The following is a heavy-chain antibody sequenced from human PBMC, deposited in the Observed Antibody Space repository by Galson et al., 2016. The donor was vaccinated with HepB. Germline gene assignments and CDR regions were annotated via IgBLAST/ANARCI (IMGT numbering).Heavy chain of an antibody. CDR3: AKSSSSLFEN. V-gene: IGHV3-74*01. Sequence: SLRLSCAASGLTFSSYWMHWVRQAPGKGLVWVSRINSDGSSTNYADSVKGRFTISRDNAKNTLYLQMNSLRAEDTAVYYCAKSSSSLFENWGQGSLVTVAS. D-gene: IGHD6-6*01. CDR1: GLTFSSYW. CDR2: INSDGSST. J-gene: IGHJ4*02.